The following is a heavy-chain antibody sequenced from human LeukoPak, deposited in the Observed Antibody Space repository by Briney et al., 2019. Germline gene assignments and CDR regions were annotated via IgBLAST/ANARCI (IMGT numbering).Heavy chain of an antibody. CDR2: INPSGGST. J-gene: IGHJ6*02. V-gene: IGHV1-46*01. CDR3: ARDVGVLRYFDLYGMDV. D-gene: IGHD3-9*01. Sequence: ASVKVSCKASGYTFTGYYMHWVRQAPGQGLEWMGIINPSGGSTSYAQKFQGRVTMTRDTSTSTVYMELSSLRSEDTAVYYCARDVGVLRYFDLYGMDVWGQGTTVTVSS. CDR1: GYTFTGYY.